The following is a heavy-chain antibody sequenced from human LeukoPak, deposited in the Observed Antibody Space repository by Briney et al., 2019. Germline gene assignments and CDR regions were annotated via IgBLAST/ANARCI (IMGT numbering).Heavy chain of an antibody. V-gene: IGHV1-69*13. CDR3: ARAPDDYYYYYMDV. D-gene: IGHD1-14*01. Sequence: SVKVSCKASGGTFSSYAISWVRQAPGQGLEWMGGIIPIFGTANYAQKFQGRVTITADESTSTAYMDLSSLRSEDTAVHYCARAPDDYYYYYMDVWGKGTTVTVSS. CDR1: GGTFSSYA. CDR2: IIPIFGTA. J-gene: IGHJ6*03.